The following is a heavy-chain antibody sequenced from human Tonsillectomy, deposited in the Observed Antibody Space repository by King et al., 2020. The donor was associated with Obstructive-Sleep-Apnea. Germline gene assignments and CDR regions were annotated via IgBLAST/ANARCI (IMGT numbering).Heavy chain of an antibody. Sequence: VQLVESGGGLEQPGGSLRLSCAASGFTFSSYAMSWFRQAPGKGLEWVSVISGSGGNTYSADFVKGRFTISRDNSKTTLYLQMNSLRAEDTALYYCASLEPVNSFDYWGRGTLVTVSS. CDR1: GFTFSSYA. V-gene: IGHV3-23*04. CDR3: ASLEPVNSFDY. CDR2: ISGSGGNT. D-gene: IGHD1-14*01. J-gene: IGHJ4*02.